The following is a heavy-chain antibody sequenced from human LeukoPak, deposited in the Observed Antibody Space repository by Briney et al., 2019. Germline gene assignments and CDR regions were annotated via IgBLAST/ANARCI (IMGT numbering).Heavy chain of an antibody. CDR3: ARDRGNHYSSSWYGVDY. CDR1: GFTFSSYS. D-gene: IGHD6-13*01. V-gene: IGHV3-21*01. Sequence: KPGGSLRLSCAASGFTFSSYSMNWVRQAPGKGLEWVSSISSSSSYIYYADSVKGRFTISRDNAKNSLYLQMNSLRAEDTAVYYCARDRGNHYSSSWYGVDYWGQGTLVTVSS. CDR2: ISSSSSYI. J-gene: IGHJ4*02.